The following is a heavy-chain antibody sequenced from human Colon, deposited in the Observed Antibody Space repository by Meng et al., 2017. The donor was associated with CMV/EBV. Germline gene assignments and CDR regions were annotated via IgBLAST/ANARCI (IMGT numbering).Heavy chain of an antibody. CDR2: ITWSGGTI. Sequence: GESLKISCASSGFTFSSFGMNWVRHAPGKGLEWVSSITWSGGTINYADSVKGRFTISRDNAKRSLFLQMSSLKVEDTAHYSCVRDVRSGANREFDCWGQGTLVTVSS. V-gene: IGHV3-48*04. CDR3: VRDVRSGANREFDC. CDR1: GFTFSSFG. D-gene: IGHD6-25*01. J-gene: IGHJ4*02.